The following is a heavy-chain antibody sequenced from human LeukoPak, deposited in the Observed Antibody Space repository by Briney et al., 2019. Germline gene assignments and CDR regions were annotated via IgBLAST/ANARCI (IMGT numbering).Heavy chain of an antibody. J-gene: IGHJ6*03. Sequence: GGSLRLSCAASGFTFSSYSMNWVRQAPGKGLEWVTSISSSSSYIYYADSVKGRFTISRDNAKNSLYLQMNSLRAEDTAVYYCARAVMCSGGSCPYYYYYYMDVWGKGTTVIVSS. CDR3: ARAVMCSGGSCPYYYYYYMDV. CDR1: GFTFSSYS. CDR2: ISSSSSYI. D-gene: IGHD2-15*01. V-gene: IGHV3-21*01.